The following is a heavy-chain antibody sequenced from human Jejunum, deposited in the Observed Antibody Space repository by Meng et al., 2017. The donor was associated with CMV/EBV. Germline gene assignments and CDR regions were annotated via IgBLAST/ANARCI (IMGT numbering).Heavy chain of an antibody. J-gene: IGHJ6*02. D-gene: IGHD3-3*01. CDR3: AREAPEGARFWSGYFYYHGMDV. Sequence: MAGAGQGPGKGLEWVANIKEEGREKYYVDAVKGRCTSTRDEAKKSVFLQMNSLRGDDTAVYYCAREAPEGARFWSGYFYYHGMDVWGQGRTVTVSS. CDR2: IKEEGREK. V-gene: IGHV3-7*01.